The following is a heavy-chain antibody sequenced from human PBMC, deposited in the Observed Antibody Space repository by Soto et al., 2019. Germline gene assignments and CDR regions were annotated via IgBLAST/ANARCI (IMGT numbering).Heavy chain of an antibody. V-gene: IGHV3-23*01. CDR3: VQDWTSNSCTCMVV. CDR1: GFTFSSFA. Sequence: EVQLLESGGGLVQPGGSLRLSCAASGFTFSSFAMTWVRQAPGEGLEWVSSISSSGETTYYSDSVKGRFTISRDISKNMVYLKMTSMRSEDTAVYFCVQDWTSNSCTCMVVWGQGSTVTVSS. CDR2: ISSSGETT. D-gene: IGHD6-13*01. J-gene: IGHJ6*01.